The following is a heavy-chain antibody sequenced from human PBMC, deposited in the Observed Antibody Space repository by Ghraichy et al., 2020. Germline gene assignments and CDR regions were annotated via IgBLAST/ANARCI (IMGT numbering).Heavy chain of an antibody. Sequence: GGSLRLSCAASGFTFSSYSMNWVRQAPGKGLEWVSSISSSSSYIYYADSVKGRFTISRDNAKNSLYLQMNSLRAEDTAVYYCAREGRRYDCWSGYYTNYYYYYMDGWGKGTTVTVPS. CDR1: GFTFSSYS. J-gene: IGHJ6*03. CDR2: ISSSSSYI. CDR3: AREGRRYDCWSGYYTNYYYYYMDG. V-gene: IGHV3-21*01. D-gene: IGHD3-3*01.